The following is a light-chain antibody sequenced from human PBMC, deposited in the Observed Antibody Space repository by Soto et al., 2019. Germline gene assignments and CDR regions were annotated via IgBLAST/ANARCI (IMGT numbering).Light chain of an antibody. Sequence: EIVMTHSPATLSVSPLEIATLSCSSSQSVSSNLAWYQQKPGQAPRLLIYDASNRATGIPARFSGSGSGTDSTLTISSLEPEDFAVYYCQQRSNWPLITFGQGTRLEIK. CDR1: QSVSSN. CDR3: QQRSNWPLIT. CDR2: DAS. V-gene: IGKV3-11*01. J-gene: IGKJ5*01.